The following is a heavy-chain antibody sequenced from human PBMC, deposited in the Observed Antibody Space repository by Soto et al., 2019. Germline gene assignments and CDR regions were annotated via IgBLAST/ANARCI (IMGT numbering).Heavy chain of an antibody. J-gene: IGHJ4*02. CDR2: ISSSSSYI. CDR3: ARSFVYDFWSGYYAIRSYFDY. CDR1: GFTFISYS. V-gene: IGHV3-21*01. Sequence: GGSLRLSCAASGFTFISYSMNWVRQAPGKGLEWVSSISSSSSYIYYADSVKGRFTISRDNAKNSLYLQMNSLRAEDTAVYYCARSFVYDFWSGYYAIRSYFDYWGQGTLVTVSS. D-gene: IGHD3-3*01.